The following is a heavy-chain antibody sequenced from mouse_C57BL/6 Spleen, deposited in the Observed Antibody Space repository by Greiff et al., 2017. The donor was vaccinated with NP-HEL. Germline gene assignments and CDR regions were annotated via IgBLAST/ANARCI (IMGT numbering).Heavy chain of an antibody. CDR1: GYSFTGYY. Sequence: EVQLMESGPELVKPGASVKISCKASGYSFTGYYMNWVKQSPEKSLEWIGEINPSTGGTTYNQKFKAKATLTVDKSSSTAYMQLKSLTSEDSAVYYCARRTAQATPWFAYWGQGTLVTVSA. V-gene: IGHV1-42*01. CDR3: ARRTAQATPWFAY. D-gene: IGHD3-2*02. CDR2: INPSTGGT. J-gene: IGHJ3*01.